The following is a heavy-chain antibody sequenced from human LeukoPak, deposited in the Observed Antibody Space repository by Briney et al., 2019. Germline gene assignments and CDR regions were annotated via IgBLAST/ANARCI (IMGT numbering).Heavy chain of an antibody. J-gene: IGHJ4*02. D-gene: IGHD6-13*01. Sequence: SETLSLTCAVYGGSFSGYYWSWIRQPPGKGLEWIGEINHSGSTNYNPSLKSRVTISVDTSKNQFSLRLSSVTAADTAVYYCARVTGYMTEDYFDYWGQGTLVTVSS. CDR1: GGSFSGYY. CDR2: INHSGST. V-gene: IGHV4-34*01. CDR3: ARVTGYMTEDYFDY.